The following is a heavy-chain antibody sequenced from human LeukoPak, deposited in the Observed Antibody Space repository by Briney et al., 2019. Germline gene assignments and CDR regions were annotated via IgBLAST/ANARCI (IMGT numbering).Heavy chain of an antibody. Sequence: SETLSLTCTVSGGSISSSSYYWGWIHQPPGKGLEWIGSIYYSGSTYYNPSLKSRVTISVDTSKNQFSLKLSSVTAADTAVYYCARQAYDFWSQPNWFDPWGQGTLVTVSS. D-gene: IGHD3-3*01. CDR3: ARQAYDFWSQPNWFDP. CDR1: GGSISSSSYY. V-gene: IGHV4-39*01. J-gene: IGHJ5*02. CDR2: IYYSGST.